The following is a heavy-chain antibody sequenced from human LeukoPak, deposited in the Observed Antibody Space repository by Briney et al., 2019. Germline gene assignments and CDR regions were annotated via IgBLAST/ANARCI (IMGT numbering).Heavy chain of an antibody. Sequence: SSVKVSCKASGGTFSSYAISWVRQAPGQGLEWMGRIIPIFDIANYAQKFQGRVTITADKSTSTAYMELSSLRSEDTAVYYCARALITIFGVVPKYYYYGMDVWGQGTTVTVSS. J-gene: IGHJ6*02. V-gene: IGHV1-69*04. CDR1: GGTFSSYA. D-gene: IGHD3-3*01. CDR3: ARALITIFGVVPKYYYYGMDV. CDR2: IIPIFDIA.